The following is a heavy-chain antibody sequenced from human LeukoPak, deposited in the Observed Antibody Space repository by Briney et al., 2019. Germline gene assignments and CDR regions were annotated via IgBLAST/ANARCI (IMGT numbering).Heavy chain of an antibody. V-gene: IGHV3-23*01. CDR2: ISRSGATT. CDR3: ARDPGDRWFFDL. D-gene: IGHD7-27*01. Sequence: GGSLRLSCAASGFTFNNYAMDWVRQAPGKGPEWVSLISRSGATTYYADSVKGRFTISRDNSRNTLYLQMTSLRAEDTAVCYCARDPGDRWFFDLWGRGTLVTVSS. CDR1: GFTFNNYA. J-gene: IGHJ2*01.